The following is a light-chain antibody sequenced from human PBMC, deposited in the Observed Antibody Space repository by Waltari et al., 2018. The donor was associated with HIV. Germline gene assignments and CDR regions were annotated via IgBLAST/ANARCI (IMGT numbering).Light chain of an antibody. CDR3: QQYKNWPPLT. CDR1: QSIDDK. J-gene: IGKJ1*01. V-gene: IGKV3-15*01. CDR2: AAS. Sequence: ETVMTQSPATLSASPGHTVTLSCTASQSIDDKLAWYQQKPGQSPRLLFYAASTGATGVPGRFSGSGSGTQFTLTISSLQSEDSALYYCQQYKNWPPLTFGQGTKVEIK.